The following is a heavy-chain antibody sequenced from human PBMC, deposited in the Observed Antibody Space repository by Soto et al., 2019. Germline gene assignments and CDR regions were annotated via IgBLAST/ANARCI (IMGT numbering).Heavy chain of an antibody. V-gene: IGHV3-23*01. D-gene: IGHD3-3*01. CDR2: ISGTSPST. CDR1: GFTFSASA. CDR3: ATRIFGLEY. Sequence: PGGSLRLSCAASGFTFSASAMSWVRQAPGKGLEWVSAISGTSPSTYYADSVQGRFSISTDSSRKTLFLQMNTLRAEDTAVYFCATRIFGLEYWGQGTLVTVSS. J-gene: IGHJ4*02.